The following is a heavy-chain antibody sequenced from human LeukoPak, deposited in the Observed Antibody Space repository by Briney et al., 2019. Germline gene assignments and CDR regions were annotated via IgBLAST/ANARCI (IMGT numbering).Heavy chain of an antibody. CDR2: ISSNSRNI. Sequence: GGSLRLSCAASGFTFSTYSMNWVRQAPEKGLEWVSAISSNSRNIYYAESVKGRFTISRDNAKNSLYLQMNSLRAEDTAVYYCASYLTSIPSGMDVWGQGATVTVSS. J-gene: IGHJ6*02. V-gene: IGHV3-48*01. CDR3: ASYLTSIPSGMDV. D-gene: IGHD2/OR15-2a*01. CDR1: GFTFSTYS.